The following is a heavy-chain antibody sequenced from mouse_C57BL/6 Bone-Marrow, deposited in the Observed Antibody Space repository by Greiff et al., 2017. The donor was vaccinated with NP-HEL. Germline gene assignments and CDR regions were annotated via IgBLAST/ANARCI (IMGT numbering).Heavy chain of an antibody. Sequence: QVQLQQSGAELARPGASVKLSCKASGYTFTSYGISWVKQRTGQGLEWIGEIYPRSGNTYYNEKFKGKATLTADKSSSTAYMELRSLTSEDSAVYFCAVPAFYDGYWDWGDYWGQGTSVTVSS. CDR2: IYPRSGNT. V-gene: IGHV1-81*01. CDR3: AVPAFYDGYWDWGDY. J-gene: IGHJ4*01. D-gene: IGHD2-3*01. CDR1: GYTFTSYG.